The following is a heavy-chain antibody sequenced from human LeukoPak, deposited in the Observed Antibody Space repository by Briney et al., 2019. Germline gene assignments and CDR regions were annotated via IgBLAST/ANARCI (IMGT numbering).Heavy chain of an antibody. CDR1: GGSISSGGYY. D-gene: IGHD1-26*01. CDR2: IYHSGST. J-gene: IGHJ3*02. CDR3: ARDSGSYYGAFEGI. V-gene: IGHV4-30-2*01. Sequence: SETLSLTCTVSGGSISSGGYYWSWIRQPPGKGLEWIGYIYHSGSTYYNPSLKSRVTISVDKSKNQFSLKLSSVTAADTAVYYCARDSGSYYGAFEGIWGQGTMVTVSS.